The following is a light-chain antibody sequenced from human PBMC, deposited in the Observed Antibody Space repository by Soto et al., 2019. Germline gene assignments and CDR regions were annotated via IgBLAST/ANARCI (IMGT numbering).Light chain of an antibody. J-gene: IGLJ3*02. Sequence: QSVLTQPAPVSGSPGQSITISCTGASTDVGGYNYVSWYQQHPGKAPKLMIYDVSNRPSGVSVRFSGSKSGNTASLTISWLRPEDEADYYCSSYSGVTTVVFGGGTKLTVL. CDR1: STDVGGYNY. V-gene: IGLV2-14*01. CDR2: DVS. CDR3: SSYSGVTTVV.